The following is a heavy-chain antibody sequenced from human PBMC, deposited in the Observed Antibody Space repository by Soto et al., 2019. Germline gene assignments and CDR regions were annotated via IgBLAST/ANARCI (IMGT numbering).Heavy chain of an antibody. Sequence: SQTLSLTCAISGGSVSNNSAAWNWIRQSPSRGLEWLGRTYYRSKWFNNYALSVKGRITINPDTSKNQFSLQLNSVTPEDTAVYYCAREGRLAASIFHNWFDPWGQGTL. V-gene: IGHV6-1*01. D-gene: IGHD3-3*02. CDR2: TYYRSKWFN. CDR3: AREGRLAASIFHNWFDP. CDR1: GGSVSNNSAA. J-gene: IGHJ5*02.